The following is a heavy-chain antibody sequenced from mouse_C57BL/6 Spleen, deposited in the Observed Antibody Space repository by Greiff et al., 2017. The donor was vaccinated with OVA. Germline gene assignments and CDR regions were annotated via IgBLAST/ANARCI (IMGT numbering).Heavy chain of an antibody. V-gene: IGHV5-9-1*02. CDR3: TRDEDYGSSSHAMDY. CDR1: GFTFSSYA. Sequence: EVQLVESGEGLVKPGGSLTLSCAASGFTFSSYAMSWVRQTPEKRLEWVAYISSGGDYIYYADTVKGRFPISRDNSRNTLYLQMSGLKSEHTAMYYCTRDEDYGSSSHAMDYWGQGTSVTVSS. D-gene: IGHD1-1*01. CDR2: ISSGGDYI. J-gene: IGHJ4*01.